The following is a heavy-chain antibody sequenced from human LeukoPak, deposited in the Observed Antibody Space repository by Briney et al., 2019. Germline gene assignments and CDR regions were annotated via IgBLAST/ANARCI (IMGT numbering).Heavy chain of an antibody. V-gene: IGHV3-30*02. Sequence: GGSLRLSCAASGFTFSSYGMHWVRQAPGKGLEWVAVIWYGGSNKYYADSVKGRFTISRDNSKNTLYLQMNSLRAEDTAVYYCAKGGSSGWYYFDYWGQGTLVTVSS. CDR2: IWYGGSNK. CDR3: AKGGSSGWYYFDY. CDR1: GFTFSSYG. D-gene: IGHD6-19*01. J-gene: IGHJ4*02.